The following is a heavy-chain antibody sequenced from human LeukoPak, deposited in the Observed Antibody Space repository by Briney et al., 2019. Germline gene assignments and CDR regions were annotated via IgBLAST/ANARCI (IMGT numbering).Heavy chain of an antibody. J-gene: IGHJ4*02. CDR1: GFTFSDYY. Sequence: PGGSLRLSCAASGFTFSDYYMSWIRQAPGKGLDWVSYISSSGSTIYYADSVKGRFTISRDNAKNSLYLQMNSLRAEDTAVYYCARDPSYGRNRGDYFDYWGQGTLVTVSS. CDR3: ARDPSYGRNRGDYFDY. V-gene: IGHV3-11*04. CDR2: ISSSGSTI. D-gene: IGHD4-23*01.